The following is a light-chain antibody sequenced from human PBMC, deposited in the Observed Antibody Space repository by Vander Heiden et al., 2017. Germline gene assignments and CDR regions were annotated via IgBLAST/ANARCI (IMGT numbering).Light chain of an antibody. CDR3: SSYSSNDPWV. CDR2: DVT. CDR1: SSDVGAYNY. Sequence: QSALTQPASVSGSPGQSITIPCTGTSSDVGAYNYVSWYQQHPDKAPKLIIYDVTNRPSGVSNRFSGSKSGNTASLTISGLQAEDEADYYCSSYSSNDPWVFGGGTKLTVL. V-gene: IGLV2-14*01. J-gene: IGLJ3*02.